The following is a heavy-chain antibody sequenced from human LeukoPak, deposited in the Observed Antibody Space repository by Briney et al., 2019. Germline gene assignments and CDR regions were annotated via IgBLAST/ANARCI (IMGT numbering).Heavy chain of an antibody. Sequence: ASVKVSCKASGYTFTGYYMHWVRQAPGQGLEWMGWINPNSGGTNYAQKFQGRVTMTRDTSISTAYMELSRLRSDDTAVYYCARTMTISPAAFEPRGQGTLVTVSS. J-gene: IGHJ5*02. CDR2: INPNSGGT. V-gene: IGHV1-2*02. CDR1: GYTFTGYY. D-gene: IGHD4-17*01. CDR3: ARTMTISPAAFEP.